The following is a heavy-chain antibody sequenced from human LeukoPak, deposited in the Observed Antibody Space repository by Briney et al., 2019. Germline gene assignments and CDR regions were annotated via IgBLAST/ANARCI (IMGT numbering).Heavy chain of an antibody. V-gene: IGHV3-74*01. CDR2: IDSDGITT. J-gene: IGHJ5*02. CDR1: GFTFSNYW. CDR3: TRDRLGFDP. Sequence: GGSLRLSCAASGFTFSNYWMHWVRQVPGKVLVWVSRIDSDGITTSYADSVKGRFTISRDNAKNTVYLQMNSLRVEDTAVYYCTRDRLGFDPWGQGTLVTVSS.